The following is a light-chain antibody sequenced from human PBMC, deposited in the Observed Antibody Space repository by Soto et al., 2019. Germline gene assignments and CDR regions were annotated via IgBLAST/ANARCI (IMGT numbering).Light chain of an antibody. V-gene: IGKV3-20*01. CDR2: GAS. Sequence: EIVLTQSPGTLSLSPGERATLSCRASQSVSSSYLAWYQQRPGQAPRLLIYGASSRATGIPDRFSGSGSGTDSTLTISRLEPEDFAVYHCQQYNNWPLTFGQGTKVDIK. CDR1: QSVSSSY. CDR3: QQYNNWPLT. J-gene: IGKJ1*01.